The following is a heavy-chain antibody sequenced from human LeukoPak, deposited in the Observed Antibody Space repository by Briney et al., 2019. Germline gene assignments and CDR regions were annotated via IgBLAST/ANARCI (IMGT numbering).Heavy chain of an antibody. Sequence: PSETLSLTCGVSGYFVSSGYYWGWIRQPPGKGPEWIGNIYNTGSTYYNPSLKSRVTISVDTSNNQFSLKLSSVTSADTAVYYCASRTTVTNALSFDYWGQGSLVIVSS. CDR1: GYFVSSGYY. CDR3: ASRTTVTNALSFDY. D-gene: IGHD4-11*01. V-gene: IGHV4-38-2*01. CDR2: IYNTGST. J-gene: IGHJ4*02.